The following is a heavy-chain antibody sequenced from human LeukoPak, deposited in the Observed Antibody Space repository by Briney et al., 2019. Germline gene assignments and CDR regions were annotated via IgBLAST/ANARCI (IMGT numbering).Heavy chain of an antibody. CDR3: ARGRIAAAGLDAFDI. CDR2: ISSSSSYI. V-gene: IGHV3-21*01. Sequence: PGGSLRLSCAASGFTFCSYSMNWVRQAPGKGLEWVSSISSSSSYIYYTESVRGPFTISRDTAKNSLYLHMNRLGDEDTARYYCARGRIAAAGLDAFDIWGQGTMVTVSS. D-gene: IGHD6-13*01. CDR1: GFTFCSYS. J-gene: IGHJ3*02.